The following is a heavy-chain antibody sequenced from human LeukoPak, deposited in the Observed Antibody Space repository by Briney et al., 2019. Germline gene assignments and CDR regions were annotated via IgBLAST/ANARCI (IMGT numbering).Heavy chain of an antibody. CDR1: GGTFSSYA. V-gene: IGHV1-69*05. J-gene: IGHJ2*01. CDR2: IIPIFGTA. Sequence: WASVKVSCKASGGTFSSYAISWVRQAPGQGLEWMGGIIPIFGTANYAQKFQGRVTITTDESTSTAYMELSSLRSEDTAVYYCASSRNPGNWYFDLWGRGTLVTVSS. D-gene: IGHD1-14*01. CDR3: ASSRNPGNWYFDL.